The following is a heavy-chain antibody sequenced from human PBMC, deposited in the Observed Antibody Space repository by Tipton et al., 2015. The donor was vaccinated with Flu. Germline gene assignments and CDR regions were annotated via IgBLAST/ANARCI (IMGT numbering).Heavy chain of an antibody. CDR3: AKGPFIDPGYMDV. CDR1: GDSINRDY. CDR2: VYYRGTT. J-gene: IGHJ6*03. V-gene: IGHV4-59*01. D-gene: IGHD1-26*01. Sequence: GLVKPSETLSLTCNVSGDSINRDYWSWIRQPPGKGLEWIGYVYYRGTTKYNPSLKSRVTISVDTSKNQFSLRVTSVTAADTAVYFCAKGPFIDPGYMDVWGKGTTVTVSS.